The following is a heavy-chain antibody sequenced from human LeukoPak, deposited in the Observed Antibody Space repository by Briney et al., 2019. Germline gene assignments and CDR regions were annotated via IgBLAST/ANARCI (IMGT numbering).Heavy chain of an antibody. CDR3: ARQLGSCSAANCYFDF. J-gene: IGHJ4*02. CDR1: GFTFNTYA. D-gene: IGHD1-1*01. V-gene: IGHV3-23*01. CDR2: LATGASP. Sequence: PGGSLRLSCAASGFTFNTYAMAWVRQAPVKGLEWVSSLATGASPAYAESVRGRLTLSRDNAKNTLSLQMDNLRAEDTAIYYCARQLGSCSAANCYFDFWGQGTLVAVSS.